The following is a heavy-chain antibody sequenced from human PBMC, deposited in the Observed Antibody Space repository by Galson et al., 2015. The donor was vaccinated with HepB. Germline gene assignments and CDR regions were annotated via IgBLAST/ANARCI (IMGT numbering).Heavy chain of an antibody. Sequence: TLSLTCAVSGGSINGGGSSWSWIRQPVGKGLEWIGYIFYSGSSYYNPSLKSRVTMSIDTSKNQFSLKLSSVTAADTAVYYWATAKWARGGYNWFDPWGQGTLVTVSS. CDR3: ATAKWARGGYNWFDP. CDR1: GGSINGGGSS. J-gene: IGHJ5*02. CDR2: IFYSGSS. D-gene: IGHD1-26*01. V-gene: IGHV4-31*11.